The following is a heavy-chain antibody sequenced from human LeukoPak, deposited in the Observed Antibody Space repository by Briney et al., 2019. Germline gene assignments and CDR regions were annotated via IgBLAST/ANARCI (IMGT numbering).Heavy chain of an antibody. CDR1: GLNFSSYA. D-gene: IGHD3-3*01. J-gene: IGHJ4*02. V-gene: IGHV3-64*01. CDR3: ARGGTYYDFWSGPYYFDY. CDR2: ISSNGGST. Sequence: PGGSLRFFCAASGLNFSSYAMHWVRQAPGKGLEYVSAISSNGGSTYYANSVKGRFTISRDNSKNTLYLQMGSLRAEDMAVYYCARGGTYYDFWSGPYYFDYWGQGTLVTVSS.